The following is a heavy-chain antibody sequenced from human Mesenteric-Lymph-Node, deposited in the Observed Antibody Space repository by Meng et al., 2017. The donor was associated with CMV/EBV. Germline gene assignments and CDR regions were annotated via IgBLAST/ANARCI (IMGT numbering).Heavy chain of an antibody. D-gene: IGHD2-21*01. CDR2: VYHAGST. CDR1: GGSISSDS. J-gene: IGHJ5*02. CDR3: ARTSGCTSDLCYSANWFDP. Sequence: SETLSLTCTVSGGSISSDSWSWIRQPPGKGLEWIGYVYHAGSTKYNPSLKSRITISVDTSKTQFSLELSSVTAADTAVYYCARTSGCTSDLCYSANWFDPWGQGTLVTVSS. V-gene: IGHV4-59*01.